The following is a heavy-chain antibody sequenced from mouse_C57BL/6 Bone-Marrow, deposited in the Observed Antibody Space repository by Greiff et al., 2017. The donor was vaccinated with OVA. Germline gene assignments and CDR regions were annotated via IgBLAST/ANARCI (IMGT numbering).Heavy chain of an antibody. J-gene: IGHJ4*01. V-gene: IGHV14-4*01. CDR3: TLTTVVANYYAMDY. D-gene: IGHD1-1*01. Sequence: VQLQQSGAELVRPGASVKLSCTASGFNIKDDYMHWVKQRPEQGLEWIGWIDPENGDTEYASKFQGKATITAAKSSNTAYLQLSSLTSEDTAVYYCTLTTVVANYYAMDYWGQGTSVTVSS. CDR1: GFNIKDDY. CDR2: IDPENGDT.